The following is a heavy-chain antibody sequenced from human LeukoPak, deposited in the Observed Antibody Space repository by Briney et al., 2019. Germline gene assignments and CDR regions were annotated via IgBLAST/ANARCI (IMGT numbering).Heavy chain of an antibody. CDR2: IYYSGST. V-gene: IGHV4-59*01. CDR1: GGSISSYY. J-gene: IGHJ5*02. D-gene: IGHD4-17*01. Sequence: SETLSLTCTVSGGSISSYYWSWIRQPPGKGLEWIGYIYYSGSTNYNPSLKSRVTISVDTSKNQFSLKLSSVTAADTAVYYCARAPYGDYASSWFDPWGQGTLVTVSS. CDR3: ARAPYGDYASSWFDP.